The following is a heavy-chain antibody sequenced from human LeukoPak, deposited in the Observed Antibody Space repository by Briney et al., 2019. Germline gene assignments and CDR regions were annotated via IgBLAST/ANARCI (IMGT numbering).Heavy chain of an antibody. Sequence: PGGSLSLSCAAPGFSFSNSWMHWVRQAPGKGLVWVSRINSDGTTTYYADSVKGRFTISRDNAKNSLFLQMNSLRPEDTALYYCASDPYIANFWTGYPHYSGQGTLVTVSS. D-gene: IGHD3/OR15-3a*01. V-gene: IGHV3-74*01. J-gene: IGHJ4*02. CDR2: INSDGTTT. CDR1: GFSFSNSW. CDR3: ASDPYIANFWTGYPHY.